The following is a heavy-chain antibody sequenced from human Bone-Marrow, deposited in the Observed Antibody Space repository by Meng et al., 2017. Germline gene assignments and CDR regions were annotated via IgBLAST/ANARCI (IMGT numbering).Heavy chain of an antibody. Sequence: VQLGQSGAEVKKPRASVKVSCKASGDTFTSDGTSWVRQAPGQGLEWMGWISAYNGNTNHAQKLQGRVTMTTDTSTSTAYMELRSLRSDDTAVYYCARVGPRIAVAVNWGQGTLVTVSS. CDR3: ARVGPRIAVAVN. CDR2: ISAYNGNT. CDR1: GDTFTSDG. J-gene: IGHJ4*02. D-gene: IGHD6-19*01. V-gene: IGHV1-18*01.